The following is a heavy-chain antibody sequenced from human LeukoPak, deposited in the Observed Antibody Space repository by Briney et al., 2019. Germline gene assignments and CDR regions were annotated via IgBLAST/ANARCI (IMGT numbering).Heavy chain of an antibody. J-gene: IGHJ3*02. CDR3: AREGREGSGILSAFDI. V-gene: IGHV4-39*07. Sequence: SETLSLTCTVSGGSISSSSYYWGWIRQPPGKGLEWIGSIYYSGSTYYNPSLKSRVTISVDTSKNQFSLKLSSVTAADTAVYYCAREGREGSGILSAFDIWGQGTMVTVSS. CDR1: GGSISSSSYY. D-gene: IGHD3-10*01. CDR2: IYYSGST.